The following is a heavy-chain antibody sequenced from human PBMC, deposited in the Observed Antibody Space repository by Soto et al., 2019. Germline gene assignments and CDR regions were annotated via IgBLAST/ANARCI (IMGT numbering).Heavy chain of an antibody. CDR3: ARGAIGSSGWYNLDY. D-gene: IGHD6-19*01. Sequence: GGSLRLSCAASGFSFSIYDMHWVRQATGKGLEWVSAIGTAGDTYYPGSVKGRFTISRENAKNSLYLQVNSLRAGDTAVYYCARGAIGSSGWYNLDYWGQGTLVTVSS. J-gene: IGHJ4*02. CDR2: IGTAGDT. V-gene: IGHV3-13*01. CDR1: GFSFSIYD.